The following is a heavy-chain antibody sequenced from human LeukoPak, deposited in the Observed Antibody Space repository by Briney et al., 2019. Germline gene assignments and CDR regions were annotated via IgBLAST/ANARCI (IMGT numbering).Heavy chain of an antibody. CDR1: GGSKNNYF. J-gene: IGHJ4*02. Sequence: PSETLSLNCTVSGGSKNNYFWTWMRQTPLKGLEWIGYIHDSGKSYFNPSLKSRLFMSIDTSRNQFSLNLRSATAADTAVYFCARRVNDNFWSGYYLDFWGQGILVTVSS. CDR2: IHDSGKS. V-gene: IGHV4-59*01. CDR3: ARRVNDNFWSGYYLDF. D-gene: IGHD3-3*01.